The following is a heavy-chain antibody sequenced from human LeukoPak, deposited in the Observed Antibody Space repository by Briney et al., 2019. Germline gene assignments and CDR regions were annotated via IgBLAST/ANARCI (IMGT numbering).Heavy chain of an antibody. CDR2: IYPGDSDT. V-gene: IGHV5-51*01. CDR3: TTMRELEFEEYYFDS. D-gene: IGHD1-1*01. J-gene: IGHJ4*02. Sequence: GESLKISCQGSGYSITTYWIGWVRQKPGKGLEWLGSIYPGDSDTTYNPSLQGQVTISVDKSISTAYLQWSSLRASDTAMYYCTTMRELEFEEYYFDSWGQGTLVTVSS. CDR1: GYSITTYW.